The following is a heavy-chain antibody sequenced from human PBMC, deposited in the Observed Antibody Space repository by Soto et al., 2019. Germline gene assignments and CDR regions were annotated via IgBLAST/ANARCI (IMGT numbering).Heavy chain of an antibody. CDR1: GGSISSGDYY. D-gene: IGHD3-10*01. CDR3: ARISYYGSGSYYNHPWFDP. J-gene: IGHJ5*02. CDR2: IYYSGST. Sequence: SETLSLTCTVSGGSISSGDYYWSWIRQPPGRGLEWIGYIYYSGSTYYNPSLKSRVTISVDTSKNQFSLKLSSVTAADTAVYYCARISYYGSGSYYNHPWFDPWGQGTLVTVSS. V-gene: IGHV4-30-4*01.